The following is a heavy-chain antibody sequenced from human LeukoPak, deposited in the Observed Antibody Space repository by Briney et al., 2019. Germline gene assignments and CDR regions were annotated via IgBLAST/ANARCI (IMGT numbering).Heavy chain of an antibody. Sequence: GGSLRLSCAASGFTFSSYWMSWVRQAPGKGLEWVANIKQDGSEKYYVDPVKGRFTISRDNAKNSLYLQMNSLRAEDTAVYYCARAYSGSNYYFDYWGQGTLVTVSS. D-gene: IGHD5-12*01. V-gene: IGHV3-7*03. J-gene: IGHJ4*02. CDR3: ARAYSGSNYYFDY. CDR2: IKQDGSEK. CDR1: GFTFSSYW.